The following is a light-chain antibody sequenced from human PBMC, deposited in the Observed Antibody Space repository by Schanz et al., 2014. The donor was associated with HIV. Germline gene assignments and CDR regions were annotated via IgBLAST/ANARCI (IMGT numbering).Light chain of an antibody. CDR3: QQYDTWPPYT. CDR1: QNISSN. CDR2: GTS. V-gene: IGKV3-15*01. J-gene: IGKJ2*01. Sequence: EIVVTQSPATLSVSPGERATLSCRASQNISSNLAWYHQKPGQPPRLLIYGTSTRATGIPATFGGSGSGTEFTLTISNLQSEDFAVYYCQQYDTWPPYTFGQGTKLDI.